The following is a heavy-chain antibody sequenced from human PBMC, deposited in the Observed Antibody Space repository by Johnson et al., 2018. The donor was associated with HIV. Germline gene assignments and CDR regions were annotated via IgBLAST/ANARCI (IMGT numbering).Heavy chain of an antibody. CDR3: ARDPGDLHCGGDCYPEDAFDL. CDR1: GFTVSDNY. V-gene: IGHV3-53*01. CDR2: IYSCGTA. Sequence: VQLVESGGGLIHPGGSLRLSCVASGFTVSDNYMSWVRQAPGKGLEWVSIIYSCGTAYYADSVRGRFTVSRDDSTNPLFLQMNTMRAEDTAVYYWARDPGDLHCGGDCYPEDAFDLWGQGTMVTVSS. J-gene: IGHJ3*01. D-gene: IGHD2-21*02.